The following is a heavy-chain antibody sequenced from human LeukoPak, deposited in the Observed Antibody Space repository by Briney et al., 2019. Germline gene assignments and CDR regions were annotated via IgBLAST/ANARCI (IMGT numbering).Heavy chain of an antibody. J-gene: IGHJ4*02. V-gene: IGHV4-39*07. D-gene: IGHD3-10*01. Sequence: SETLSLTCTVSGGSISSSSYYWGWIRQPPGKGLEWIGSIYYSGSTYYNPSLKSRVTISVDTSKNQFSLKLSSVTAADTAVYYCARVTYYGSGSSPPYYFDYWGQGTLVTVSS. CDR1: GGSISSSSYY. CDR2: IYYSGST. CDR3: ARVTYYGSGSSPPYYFDY.